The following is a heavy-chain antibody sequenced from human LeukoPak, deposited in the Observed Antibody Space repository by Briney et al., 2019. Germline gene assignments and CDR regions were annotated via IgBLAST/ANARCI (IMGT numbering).Heavy chain of an antibody. CDR3: ARDSPSIAVAGTWGAYNWFDP. V-gene: IGHV1-18*01. Sequence: ASVKVSCKASGYTFTNYGISWVRQAPGQGLEWMGWISVYNGNTNYAQKLQGRVTMTTDTSTSTAYMELRSLRSDDTAVYYCARDSPSIAVAGTWGAYNWFDPWGQGTLVTVSS. CDR1: GYTFTNYG. J-gene: IGHJ5*02. CDR2: ISVYNGNT. D-gene: IGHD6-19*01.